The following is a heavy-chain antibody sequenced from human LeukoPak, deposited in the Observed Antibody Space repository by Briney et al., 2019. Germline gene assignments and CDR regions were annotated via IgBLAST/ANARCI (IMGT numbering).Heavy chain of an antibody. D-gene: IGHD3-9*01. J-gene: IGHJ4*02. Sequence: PSETLSLTCTVSGGSISSSSYYWGWIRQPPGKGLEWIGSIYYSGSTYYNPSLKSRVTISVDTSKNQFSLKLSSVTAADTAVYYCARHGLRYFDWSRIDYWGQGTLVTVSS. V-gene: IGHV4-39*01. CDR1: GGSISSSSYY. CDR3: ARHGLRYFDWSRIDY. CDR2: IYYSGST.